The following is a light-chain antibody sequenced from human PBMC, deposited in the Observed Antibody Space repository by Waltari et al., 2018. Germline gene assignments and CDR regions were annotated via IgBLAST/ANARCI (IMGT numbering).Light chain of an antibody. CDR1: QSLLFSSNNKND. Sequence: DIVMTQSPDSLAVSLGDRATSTCKSSQSLLFSSNNKNDLAWYQQKPGQPPKLLIYWASIRESGVPDRFSGSGSGTDFTLTISSLQAEDVAVYYCQQYDTTPLTFGGGTKVEIK. J-gene: IGKJ4*01. CDR3: QQYDTTPLT. CDR2: WAS. V-gene: IGKV4-1*01.